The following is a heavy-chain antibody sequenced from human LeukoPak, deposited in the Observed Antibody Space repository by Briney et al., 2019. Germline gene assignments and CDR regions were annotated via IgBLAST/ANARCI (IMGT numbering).Heavy chain of an antibody. D-gene: IGHD1-26*01. Sequence: GGSLRLSCAASGFTFSDYYMSWIRQAPGKGLEWVSYISSSGSTIYYADSVKGRFTISRDNAKNSLYLQMNSLRAEDTAVYYCARWAPSGGSYFPPYYYGMDVWGQGTTVAVS. CDR1: GFTFSDYY. J-gene: IGHJ6*02. CDR2: ISSSGSTI. V-gene: IGHV3-11*01. CDR3: ARWAPSGGSYFPPYYYGMDV.